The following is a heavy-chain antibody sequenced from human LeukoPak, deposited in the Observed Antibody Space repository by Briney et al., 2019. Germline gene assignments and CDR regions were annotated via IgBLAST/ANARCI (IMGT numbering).Heavy chain of an antibody. Sequence: QPGGSLRLSCAASGFTFSNYEMNWVRQAPGEGLDWISHISSSGSTIFYADSVKGRFTISRDNAKNSLYLQMNSLRVEDTAVYYCARRGIQLWPHDDYWGQGTLVTVSS. CDR3: ARRGIQLWPHDDY. V-gene: IGHV3-48*03. CDR2: ISSSGSTI. D-gene: IGHD5-18*01. J-gene: IGHJ4*02. CDR1: GFTFSNYE.